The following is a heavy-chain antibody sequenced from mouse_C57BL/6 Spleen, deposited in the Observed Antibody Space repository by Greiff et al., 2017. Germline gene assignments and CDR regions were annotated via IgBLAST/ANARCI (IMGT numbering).Heavy chain of an antibody. J-gene: IGHJ2*01. CDR3: AKGGDYRPSGY. D-gene: IGHD2-14*01. CDR2: INPSSGYT. Sequence: VQRVESGAELARPGASVTMSCTASGYTFTSYTMHWVKQRPGKGLEWIGYINPSSGYTKYNQKFKDKATLTADKSSSTAYMQLSSLTSEDSAVYYCAKGGDYRPSGYWGQGTTLTVSS. CDR1: GYTFTSYT. V-gene: IGHV1-4*01.